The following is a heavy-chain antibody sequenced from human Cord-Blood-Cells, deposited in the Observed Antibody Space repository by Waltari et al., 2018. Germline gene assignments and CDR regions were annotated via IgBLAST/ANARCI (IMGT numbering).Heavy chain of an antibody. CDR1: GGPISSSSYY. J-gene: IGHJ5*02. D-gene: IGHD1-26*01. CDR3: ARHRASIVGATWWFDP. V-gene: IGHV4-39*01. CDR2: IYYSGST. Sequence: QLQLQESGPGLVKPSETLSLTCTVSGGPISSSSYYWGWIRQPPGKGLEWIGSIYYSGSTYYNPSLKSRVTISVDTSKNQFSLKLSSVTAADTAVYYCARHRASIVGATWWFDPWGQGTLVTVSS.